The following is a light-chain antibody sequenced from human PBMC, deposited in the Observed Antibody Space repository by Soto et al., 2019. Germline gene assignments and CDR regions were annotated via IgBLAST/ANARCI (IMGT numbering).Light chain of an antibody. CDR1: QSVSSY. J-gene: IGKJ4*01. CDR2: DAS. CDR3: HQRSNWPVT. V-gene: IGKV3-11*01. Sequence: EIVLTQSPATLSLSPGERATLSCRASQSVSSYLAWYQQKPGQAPRLLIYDASNRATGIPARFSGSGSGTDFTLTSSSLEHEAFAVYYWHQRSNWPVTFGGGTKVEIK.